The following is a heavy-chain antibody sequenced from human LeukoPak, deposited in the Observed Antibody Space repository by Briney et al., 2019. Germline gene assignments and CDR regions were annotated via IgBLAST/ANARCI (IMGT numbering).Heavy chain of an antibody. Sequence: GRSLRLSCAASGFTFSSYGMHWVRQAPGKGLEWVALIWYDGSSKHYADSVRCRFTISRDNSKNTLYLQMNSLRAEDTAVYYCAKSVGTMIVVVTGDAFDIWGQGTMVTVSS. CDR2: IWYDGSSK. V-gene: IGHV3-33*06. D-gene: IGHD3-22*01. J-gene: IGHJ3*02. CDR3: AKSVGTMIVVVTGDAFDI. CDR1: GFTFSSYG.